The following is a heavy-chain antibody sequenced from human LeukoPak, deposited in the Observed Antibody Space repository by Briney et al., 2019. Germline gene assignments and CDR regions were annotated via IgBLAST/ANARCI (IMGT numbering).Heavy chain of an antibody. Sequence: GGSLRLSCAASGFTFSSYSMTWVRQAPGKGLEWVPSISSSSSYIYYADSVKGRFTISRDNAKNSLYLQMNSLRAEDTAVYYCARGRIAVAGRPYYFDYWGQGTLVTVSS. J-gene: IGHJ4*02. CDR1: GFTFSSYS. CDR3: ARGRIAVAGRPYYFDY. D-gene: IGHD6-19*01. CDR2: ISSSSSYI. V-gene: IGHV3-21*01.